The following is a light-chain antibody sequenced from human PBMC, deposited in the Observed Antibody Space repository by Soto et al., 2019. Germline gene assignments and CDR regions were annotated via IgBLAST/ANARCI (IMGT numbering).Light chain of an antibody. CDR2: AAS. CDR3: QQTYSTPPT. Sequence: AIRMTQSPSPLSASTGDRLTISCRASQGLSSYLAWYQQKPGKAPKLLIYAASTLQSGVPSRFSGSGSGTDFTLTISSLQPEDFATYYCQQTYSTPPTFGQGTKVDIK. J-gene: IGKJ1*01. V-gene: IGKV1-8*01. CDR1: QGLSSY.